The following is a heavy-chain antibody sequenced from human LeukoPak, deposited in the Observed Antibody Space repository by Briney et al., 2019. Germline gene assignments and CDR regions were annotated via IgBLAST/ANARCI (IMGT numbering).Heavy chain of an antibody. CDR2: INPSDART. Sequence: ASVKVSCKASGYSFTSDYLHWVRQAPGQGLEWIGMINPSDARTTYAQKFQGRVTMTRDTSTTTVYMEMSSLRYDDTAVFYCARDKSNSSSWPFDLWGRGTLVTVSS. V-gene: IGHV1-46*01. CDR1: GYSFTSDY. J-gene: IGHJ2*01. CDR3: ARDKSNSSSWPFDL. D-gene: IGHD6-13*01.